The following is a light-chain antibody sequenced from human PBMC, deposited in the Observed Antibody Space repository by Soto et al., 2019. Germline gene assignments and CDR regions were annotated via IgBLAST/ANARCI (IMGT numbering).Light chain of an antibody. Sequence: DIQMTQSPSSLSASVGDRVTLTCRASQSISSYLNWYQQKPGNAPKLLIYAASSLQSGVPSRFSGSGSGTDFPLTNSRLQPEDFATYYWQQSYTTLTFGPGTKVDIK. V-gene: IGKV1-39*01. CDR3: QQSYTTLT. CDR2: AAS. J-gene: IGKJ3*01. CDR1: QSISSY.